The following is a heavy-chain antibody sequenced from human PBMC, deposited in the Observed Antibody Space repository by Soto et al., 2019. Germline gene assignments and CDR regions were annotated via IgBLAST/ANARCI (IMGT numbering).Heavy chain of an antibody. CDR1: GYSFTNND. D-gene: IGHD6-6*01. Sequence: GASVKVSCKGSGYSFTNNDINWVGQAARQLLESIGFINTNTNTTDSALVFQGSVSLTWATSISTAYMQLNSLKIDDTAVYYCAREVVETSSLWLDPWGQGTLVTVSS. CDR2: INTNTNTT. V-gene: IGHV1-8*01. J-gene: IGHJ5*02. CDR3: AREVVETSSLWLDP.